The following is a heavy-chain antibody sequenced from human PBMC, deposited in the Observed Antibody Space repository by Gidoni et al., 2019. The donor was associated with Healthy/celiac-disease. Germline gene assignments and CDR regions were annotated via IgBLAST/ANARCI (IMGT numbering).Heavy chain of an antibody. J-gene: IGHJ2*01. D-gene: IGHD3-22*01. CDR3: AKSHYYDSSGYSPYWYFDL. Sequence: EVQLLESGGGLVQPGGSLRLSCAASGFTFSSYAMSWVRQAPGKGLGGVSAISGSGGSTYYADSVKCRFTISRDNSKNTLYLQMNSLRAEDTAVYYCAKSHYYDSSGYSPYWYFDLWGRGTLVTVSS. CDR1: GFTFSSYA. V-gene: IGHV3-23*01. CDR2: ISGSGGST.